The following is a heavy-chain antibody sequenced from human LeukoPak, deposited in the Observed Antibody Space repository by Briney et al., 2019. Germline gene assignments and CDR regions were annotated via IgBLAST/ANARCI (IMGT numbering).Heavy chain of an antibody. Sequence: SETLSLTCTVSGGSISSGDYYWSWIRQPPGKGLEWIGYIYDSGSTYYNPSLKSRVTISVDTSKNQFSLKLSSVTAADTAVYYCARDPGYCSSTSCYAGGYFQHWGQGTLVTVSS. D-gene: IGHD2-2*01. V-gene: IGHV4-30-4*01. CDR3: ARDPGYCSSTSCYAGGYFQH. J-gene: IGHJ1*01. CDR2: IYDSGST. CDR1: GGSISSGDYY.